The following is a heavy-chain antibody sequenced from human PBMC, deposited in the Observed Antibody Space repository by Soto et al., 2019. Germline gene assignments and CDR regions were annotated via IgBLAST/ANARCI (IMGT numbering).Heavy chain of an antibody. CDR2: ISAYNGNT. J-gene: IGHJ4*02. Sequence: GASVKVSCKASGYTFTGDGISWVRQDPGQGLEWMGWISAYNGNTNYAQKLQGRVTMTTDTSTSTAYMELRSLRSDDTAVYYCARDCRGGSCYSDYWGQGTLVTVSS. CDR1: GYTFTGDG. D-gene: IGHD2-15*01. CDR3: ARDCRGGSCYSDY. V-gene: IGHV1-18*01.